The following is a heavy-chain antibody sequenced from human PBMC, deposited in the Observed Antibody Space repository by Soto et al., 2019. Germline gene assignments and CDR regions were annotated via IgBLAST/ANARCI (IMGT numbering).Heavy chain of an antibody. J-gene: IGHJ6*02. CDR1: GFTFSSYS. CDR2: ISSSSSTI. D-gene: IGHD6-19*01. CDR3: ARGEAVAGTGYYGMDV. V-gene: IGHV3-48*02. Sequence: TGGSLRLSCAASGFTFSSYSMNWVRQAPGKGLEWVSYISSSSSTIYYADSVKGRFTISRDNAKNSLYLQMNSLRDEDTAVYYCARGEAVAGTGYYGMDVRGQGTTVTVSS.